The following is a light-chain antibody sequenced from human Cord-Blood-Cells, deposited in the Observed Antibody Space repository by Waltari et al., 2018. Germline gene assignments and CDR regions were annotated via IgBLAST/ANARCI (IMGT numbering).Light chain of an antibody. J-gene: IGLJ2*01. V-gene: IGLV3-19*01. CDR3: NSRDSSGNHVV. CDR2: GNN. Sequence: SSELTQDPAVSVALGQTFRITCQGDSLRSYYASWYQQKPGQATVLVIYGNNNRPSGIPDRFAGSSSGNTASLTITGAQAEDEADYYCNSRDSSGNHVVFGGGTKLTVL. CDR1: SLRSYY.